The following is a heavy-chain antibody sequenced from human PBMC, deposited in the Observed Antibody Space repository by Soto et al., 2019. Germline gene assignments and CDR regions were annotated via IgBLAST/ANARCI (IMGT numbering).Heavy chain of an antibody. CDR2: ISSDGCNK. CDR1: GFTFSTYG. D-gene: IGHD3-10*01. J-gene: IGHJ6*03. CDR3: VKAGYLGSGTLGFYYSDMDV. V-gene: IGHV3-30*18. Sequence: QVQLVASGGGVVQPGRSLRLSCAASGFTFSTYGMHWVRQAPGKGLEWVALISSDGCNKYYRDSVKGRFTISRDDSENTLYLLMNSLRGDDTAVYYCVKAGYLGSGTLGFYYSDMDVWGRGTAVTVSS.